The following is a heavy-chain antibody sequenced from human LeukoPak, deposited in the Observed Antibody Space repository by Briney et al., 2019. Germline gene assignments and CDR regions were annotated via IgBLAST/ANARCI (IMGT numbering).Heavy chain of an antibody. CDR1: GGTFSSYA. J-gene: IGHJ5*02. D-gene: IGHD2-2*01. Sequence: ASVKVSCKASGGTFSSYAISWVRQAPGQRLERMGWINAGNGNTKYSQKFQGRVTITRDTSASTAYMELSSLRSEDTAVYYCARSKRVVVPAATMYNWFDPWGQGTLVTVSS. CDR3: ARSKRVVVPAATMYNWFDP. V-gene: IGHV1-3*01. CDR2: INAGNGNT.